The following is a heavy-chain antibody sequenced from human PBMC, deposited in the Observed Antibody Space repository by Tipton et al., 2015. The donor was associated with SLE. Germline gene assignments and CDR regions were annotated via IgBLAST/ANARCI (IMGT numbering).Heavy chain of an antibody. CDR2: IYHSGST. CDR1: GYSISSGYY. J-gene: IGHJ6*03. Sequence: GLVKPSETLSLTCAVSGYSISSGYYWGWIRQPPGKGLEWIGSIYHSGSTYYNPSLKSRVTISVDTSKNQFSLKLTSVTAADTAVYYCASMGYNWNPYYSMDVWGKGTTVTVSS. D-gene: IGHD1-20*01. CDR3: ASMGYNWNPYYSMDV. V-gene: IGHV4-38-2*01.